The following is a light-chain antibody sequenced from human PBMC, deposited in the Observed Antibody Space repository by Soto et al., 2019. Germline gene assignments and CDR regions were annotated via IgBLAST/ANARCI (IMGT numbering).Light chain of an antibody. J-gene: IGKJ5*01. CDR3: QQYNSYSIT. CDR2: GAS. V-gene: IGKV3-15*01. CDR1: QSVSSN. Sequence: EIVMTRSPATLSLSPGERATLSCMASQSVSSNLALYQQKPGQAPRLLIYGASTRATGIPARFSGSGSGTEFTLTISSLQPDDFATYYCQQYNSYSITFGQGTRLE.